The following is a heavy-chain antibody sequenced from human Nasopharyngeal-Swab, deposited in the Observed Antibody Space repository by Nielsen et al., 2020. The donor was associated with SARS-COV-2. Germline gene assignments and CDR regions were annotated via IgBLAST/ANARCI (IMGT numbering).Heavy chain of an antibody. Sequence: WVRQAPEQGLEWMGWINTNTGNPTYAQGFTGRFVFSLDTSVSTAYLQISSLKAEDTAVYYCARVRDAYYDFWSGYGMDVWGQGTTVTVSS. V-gene: IGHV7-4-1*02. CDR3: ARVRDAYYDFWSGYGMDV. J-gene: IGHJ6*02. D-gene: IGHD3-3*01. CDR2: INTNTGNP.